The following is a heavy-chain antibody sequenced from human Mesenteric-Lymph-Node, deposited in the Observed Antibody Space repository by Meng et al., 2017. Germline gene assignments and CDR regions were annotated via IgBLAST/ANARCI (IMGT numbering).Heavy chain of an antibody. D-gene: IGHD3-16*01. CDR3: ARALLGDTPHNWFDP. Sequence: SVKVSCKASGGTFSSYAISWVRQAPGQGLEWMGGIIPIFGTANYAQKFQGRVTITADESTSTAYMELSSLRSEDTAVYYCARALLGDTPHNWFDPWGQGTLVTVSS. J-gene: IGHJ5*02. V-gene: IGHV1-69*13. CDR2: IIPIFGTA. CDR1: GGTFSSYA.